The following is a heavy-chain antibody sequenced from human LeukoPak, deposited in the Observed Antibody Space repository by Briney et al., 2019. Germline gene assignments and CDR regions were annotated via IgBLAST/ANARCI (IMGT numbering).Heavy chain of an antibody. Sequence: QPGRSLRLSCAASGFTFDDYAMHWVRHAPGKGLEWVSRINSDGSSTIYADSVKGRFTISRDNAKNTVYLQMNSLRAEDTGVYYCVRVKSGSWYLEYWGQGTLVTVSS. CDR2: INSDGSST. CDR3: VRVKSGSWYLEY. V-gene: IGHV3-74*01. D-gene: IGHD6-13*01. CDR1: GFTFDDYA. J-gene: IGHJ4*02.